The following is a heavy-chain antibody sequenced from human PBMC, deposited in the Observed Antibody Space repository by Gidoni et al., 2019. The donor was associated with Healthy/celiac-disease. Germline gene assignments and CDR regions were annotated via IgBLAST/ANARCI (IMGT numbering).Heavy chain of an antibody. CDR2: ISWNSGSI. Sequence: EVQLVESGGGLVQPGRSPRPSCEAFGFTLDDYSMHWVRQAPGKGLEWVSGISWNSGSIGHADSVKGRFTISRDNAKNSLYLQMNSLRAEDTALYYCAKVDIAAAGNRYYYYGMDVWGQGTTVTVSS. D-gene: IGHD6-13*01. J-gene: IGHJ6*02. CDR3: AKVDIAAAGNRYYYYGMDV. V-gene: IGHV3-9*01. CDR1: GFTLDDYS.